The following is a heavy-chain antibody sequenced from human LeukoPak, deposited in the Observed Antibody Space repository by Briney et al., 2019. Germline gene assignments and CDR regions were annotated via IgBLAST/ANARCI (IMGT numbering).Heavy chain of an antibody. CDR3: ARDPGAAARLPYDY. V-gene: IGHV4-34*01. J-gene: IGHJ4*02. CDR2: INHSGST. D-gene: IGHD6-6*01. CDR1: GGSFSGYY. Sequence: SETLSLTCAVYGGSFSGYYWSWIRQPPGKGLEWIGEINHSGSTNYNPSLKSRVTISVDTSKNQFSLKLSSVTAADTAVYYCARDPGAAARLPYDYWGQGTLVTVSS.